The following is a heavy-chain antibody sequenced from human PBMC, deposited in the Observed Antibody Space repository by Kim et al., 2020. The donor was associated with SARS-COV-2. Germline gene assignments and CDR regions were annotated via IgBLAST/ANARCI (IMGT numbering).Heavy chain of an antibody. Sequence: LSLTCAASGFTFSDYYMSWIRQAPGKGLEWVSYISSSSSYTNYADSVKGRFTISRDNAKNSLYLQMNSLRAEDTAVYYFARDLRCRSTSCYSDPWGQGTLVTVSS. CDR3: ARDLRCRSTSCYSDP. V-gene: IGHV3-11*05. D-gene: IGHD2-2*01. CDR2: ISSSSSYT. J-gene: IGHJ5*02. CDR1: GFTFSDYY.